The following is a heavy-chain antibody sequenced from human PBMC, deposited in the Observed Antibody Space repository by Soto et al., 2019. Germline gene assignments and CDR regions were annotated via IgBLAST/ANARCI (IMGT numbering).Heavy chain of an antibody. V-gene: IGHV3-30*18. Sequence: HPGGSLRLSCAASGFTFSSYVMHWVRQSPGKGLEWVAVISYDGSNKYYADSVKGRFTISRDNSKNTLYLQMNSLRAEDTAVYYCAKDERTYSGYDRVFAFDYWGQGTLVTVSS. CDR1: GFTFSSYV. CDR3: AKDERTYSGYDRVFAFDY. CDR2: ISYDGSNK. J-gene: IGHJ4*02. D-gene: IGHD5-12*01.